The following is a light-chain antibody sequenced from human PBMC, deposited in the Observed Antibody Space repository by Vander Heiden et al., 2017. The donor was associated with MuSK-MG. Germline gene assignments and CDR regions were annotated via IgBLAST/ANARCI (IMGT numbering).Light chain of an antibody. Sequence: QSALTQPSSVSGSPRLSITISCTGTSSDVGGYNYVCWYQQHPGKAPKLMIYDVSNRSSGVSNRFSGSKSGNTASLTISGLQAEDEADYYCSSYTSSSTLRVFGTGTKVTVL. V-gene: IGLV2-14*03. CDR3: SSYTSSSTLRV. CDR2: DVS. J-gene: IGLJ1*01. CDR1: SSDVGGYNY.